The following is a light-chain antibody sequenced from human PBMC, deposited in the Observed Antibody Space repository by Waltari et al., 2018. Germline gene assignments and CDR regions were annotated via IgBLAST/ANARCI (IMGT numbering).Light chain of an antibody. CDR1: QSLLHSNGNTY. V-gene: IGKV2-28*01. J-gene: IGKJ1*01. Sequence: DIVITQSPLSLPVTPGEPASISCRSRQSLLHSNGNTYVEWFLQKPGQSPQLLIYLTSRRASGVPDRFIGSGSGTEFTLKISRVEAEDVGIYYCMQDLQTPWTFGQGTRVEIK. CDR2: LTS. CDR3: MQDLQTPWT.